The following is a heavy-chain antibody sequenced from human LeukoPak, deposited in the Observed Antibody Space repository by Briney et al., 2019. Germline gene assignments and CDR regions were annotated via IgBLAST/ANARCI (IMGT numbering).Heavy chain of an antibody. CDR2: INPSGGST. CDR1: VYTFTIYY. CDR3: ARGYSSGPAFDI. D-gene: IGHD6-19*01. V-gene: IGHV1-46*01. J-gene: IGHJ3*02. Sequence: GASVKVSCKASVYTFTIYYMHWVRQAPGQGLEWMGIINPSGGSTSYAQKFQGRVTMTRDTSTSTVYMELSSLRSEDTAVYYCARGYSSGPAFDIWGQGTMVTVSS.